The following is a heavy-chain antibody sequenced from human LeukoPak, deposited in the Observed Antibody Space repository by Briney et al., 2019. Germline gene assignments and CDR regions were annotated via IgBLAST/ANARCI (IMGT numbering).Heavy chain of an antibody. CDR3: AATYCSSTSCRDALDI. Sequence: GESLKTSCKGSGYSFTSYWIGWVRQMPGKGLEWMGIIYPGDSDTRYSPSFQGQVTISADKSISTAYLQWSSLKASDTAMYYCAATYCSSTSCRDALDIWGQGTIVTVSS. J-gene: IGHJ3*02. D-gene: IGHD2-2*01. CDR1: GYSFTSYW. V-gene: IGHV5-51*01. CDR2: IYPGDSDT.